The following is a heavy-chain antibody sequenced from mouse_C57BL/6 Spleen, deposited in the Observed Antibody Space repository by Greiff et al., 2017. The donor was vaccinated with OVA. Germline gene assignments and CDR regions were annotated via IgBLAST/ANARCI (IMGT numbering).Heavy chain of an antibody. J-gene: IGHJ4*01. CDR1: GYTFTDYY. CDR3: ARWSNGAMDY. Sequence: EVQLQQSGPELVKPGASVKISCKASGYTFTDYYMNWVKQSHGKSLEWIGDINPNNGGTSYNQKFKGKATLTVDKSSSTAYMELRSLTSEDSAVYYCARWSNGAMDYWGQGTSVTVSS. CDR2: INPNNGGT. V-gene: IGHV1-26*01.